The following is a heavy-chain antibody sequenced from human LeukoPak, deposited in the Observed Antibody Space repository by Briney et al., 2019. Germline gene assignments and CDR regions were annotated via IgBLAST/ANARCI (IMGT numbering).Heavy chain of an antibody. J-gene: IGHJ4*02. CDR1: GFTFSSYS. Sequence: GGSLRLSCAASGFTFSSYSMNWVRQAPGKGLEWVSAISGSGGSTYYADSVKGRFTISRDNSKNTLYLQMNSLRAEDTAVYYCANPHLTGYYRPFDYWGQGTLVTVSS. V-gene: IGHV3-23*01. CDR3: ANPHLTGYYRPFDY. CDR2: ISGSGGST. D-gene: IGHD3-9*01.